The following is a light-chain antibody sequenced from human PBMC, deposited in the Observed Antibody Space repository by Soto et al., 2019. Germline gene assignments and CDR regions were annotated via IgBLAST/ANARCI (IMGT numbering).Light chain of an antibody. CDR2: DVN. CDR3: WSYGGSYTSEI. Sequence: QSALTQPRSVSGSPGQPVTISCTGISSDVGGYVYVSWYQQHPGKAPHLIIYDVNKRPSGVPHRFSGSKSGNTASLTISGLQEEDEAVYYCWSYGGSYTSEIFGGGPKLTVL. V-gene: IGLV2-11*01. J-gene: IGLJ2*01. CDR1: SSDVGGYVY.